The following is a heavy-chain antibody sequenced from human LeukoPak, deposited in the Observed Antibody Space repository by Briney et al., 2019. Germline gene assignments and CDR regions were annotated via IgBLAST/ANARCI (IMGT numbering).Heavy chain of an antibody. D-gene: IGHD2-21*02. CDR1: GGSITSYY. Sequence: PSETLSLTCTVSGGSITSYYWSWIRQPAGKGLEWIGRIYTSGSTKYNPSLKSRVTISVDTSKNQFSLKLSSVTAADTAVYYCARVTCGGDCRAHYYYYHMDVWGKGTTVTIPS. CDR2: IYTSGST. CDR3: ARVTCGGDCRAHYYYYHMDV. V-gene: IGHV4-4*07. J-gene: IGHJ6*03.